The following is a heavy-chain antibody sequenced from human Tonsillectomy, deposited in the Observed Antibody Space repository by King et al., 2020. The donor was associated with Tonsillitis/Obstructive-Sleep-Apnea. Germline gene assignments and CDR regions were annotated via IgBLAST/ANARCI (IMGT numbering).Heavy chain of an antibody. V-gene: IGHV3-9*01. CDR3: AKDLLIAEAGTPGDGFDI. D-gene: IGHD6-13*01. CDR1: GFTFDDYA. J-gene: IGHJ3*02. Sequence: EVQLVESGGGLVQPGRSLRLSCAASGFTFDDYAMYWVRQAPGKGLEWVSGISWNSGSIVYADSVKGRFTISRDNAKNSLYLQMNSLRAEDTALYYCAKDLLIAEAGTPGDGFDIWGQGTMVTVSS. CDR2: ISWNSGSI.